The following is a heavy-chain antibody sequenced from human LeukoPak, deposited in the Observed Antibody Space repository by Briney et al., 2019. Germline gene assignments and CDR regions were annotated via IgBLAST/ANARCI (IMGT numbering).Heavy chain of an antibody. J-gene: IGHJ4*02. CDR1: GGSISSSSYY. CDR3: AREFATSGPGPD. Sequence: SETLSLTCTVSGGSISSSSYYWGWIRQSPGKGLEWIGSIYYSGTTYYNPSLKSRVTISEDTSKNQFSLKLSSVTAADTAAYYCAREFATSGPGPDWGQGTLVTVSS. D-gene: IGHD3-10*01. CDR2: IYYSGTT. V-gene: IGHV4-39*07.